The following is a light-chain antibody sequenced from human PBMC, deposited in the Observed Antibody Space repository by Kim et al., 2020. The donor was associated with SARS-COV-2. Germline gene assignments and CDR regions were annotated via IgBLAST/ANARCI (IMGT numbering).Light chain of an antibody. Sequence: GQRDTISCSGSDSNIGIHAVNWYHQVPGTAPKLLIYSNSQRPSGVPDRFSGSKSGTSASLAISGLQSEDEGDFYCATWDDTLNGRLFGGGTQLTVL. V-gene: IGLV1-44*01. CDR1: DSNIGIHA. CDR2: SNS. J-gene: IGLJ3*02. CDR3: ATWDDTLNGRL.